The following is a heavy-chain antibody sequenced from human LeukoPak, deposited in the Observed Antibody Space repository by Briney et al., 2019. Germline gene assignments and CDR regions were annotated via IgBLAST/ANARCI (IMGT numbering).Heavy chain of an antibody. CDR1: GFTFSSYW. D-gene: IGHD3-3*01. J-gene: IGHJ4*02. CDR2: IKQDGSEK. V-gene: IGHV3-7*01. CDR3: ATTASSVYYDFWSGYYLRPTAYYFDY. Sequence: GGSLRLSCAASGFTFSSYWMSWVRQAPGKGLEWVANIKQDGSEKYYADSVKGRFTISRDNAKNSLYLQMNSLRAEDTAVYYCATTASSVYYDFWSGYYLRPTAYYFDYWGQGTLVTVSS.